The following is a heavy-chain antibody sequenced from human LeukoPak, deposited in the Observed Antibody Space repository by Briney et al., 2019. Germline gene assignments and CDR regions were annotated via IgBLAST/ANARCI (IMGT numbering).Heavy chain of an antibody. CDR3: ARDQGGADFDY. CDR2: ISYDRSNK. Sequence: GGSLRLSCAASGFTFSSYAMHWVRQAPGKGLEWVAVISYDRSNKYYADSVKGRFTISRDNSKNTLYLQTNSLRAEDTAVYYCARDQGGADFDYWGQGTLVTVSS. CDR1: GFTFSSYA. V-gene: IGHV3-30-3*01. D-gene: IGHD3-16*01. J-gene: IGHJ4*02.